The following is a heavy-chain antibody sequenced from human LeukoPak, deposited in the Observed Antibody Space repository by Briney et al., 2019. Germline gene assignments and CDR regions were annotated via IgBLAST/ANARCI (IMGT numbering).Heavy chain of an antibody. V-gene: IGHV3-30*18. CDR2: ISYDGSNK. J-gene: IGHJ4*02. CDR1: GITFSNSW. CDR3: AKASPLAVAGGLGDYFDY. D-gene: IGHD6-19*01. Sequence: PGGSLRLSCTTSGITFSNSWMSWVRQAPGKGLEWVAVISYDGSNKYYADSVKGRFTISRDNSKNTLYLQMNSLRAEDTAVYYCAKASPLAVAGGLGDYFDYWGQGTLVAVSS.